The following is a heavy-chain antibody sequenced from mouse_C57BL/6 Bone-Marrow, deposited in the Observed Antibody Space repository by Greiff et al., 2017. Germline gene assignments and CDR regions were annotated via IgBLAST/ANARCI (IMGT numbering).Heavy chain of an antibody. D-gene: IGHD2-3*01. CDR3: ARSVVGGYYDY. J-gene: IGHJ2*01. CDR1: GYTFTNYW. V-gene: IGHV1-63*01. CDR2: IYPGGGYT. Sequence: VQLVEPGAELVRPGTSVKMSCKASGYTFTNYWIGWAKQRPGHGLEWIGDIYPGGGYTNYNEKFKGKATLTADTSSSTAYMQFSSLASEDSAIYYCARSVVGGYYDYWGKGTTLTVSS.